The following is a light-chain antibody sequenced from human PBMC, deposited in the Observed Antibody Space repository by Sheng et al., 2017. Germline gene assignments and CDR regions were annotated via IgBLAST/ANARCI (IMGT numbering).Light chain of an antibody. J-gene: IGKJ5*01. Sequence: EIVLTQSPGTLSLSPGERATLSCGASQSVSSSYLAWYQQKPGQAPRLLIYDASNRATGIPARFSGSGSGTDFTLTISSLEPEDFAVYFCQQRDNWPPTFGQGTRLEIK. CDR1: QSVSSSY. V-gene: IGKV3-11*01. CDR2: DAS. CDR3: QQRDNWPPT.